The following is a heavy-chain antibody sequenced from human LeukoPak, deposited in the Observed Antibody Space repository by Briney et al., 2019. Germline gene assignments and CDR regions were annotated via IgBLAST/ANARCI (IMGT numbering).Heavy chain of an antibody. Sequence: QAGGSLRLSCAASGFTFSSYAMSWVRQAPGKGLEWVSGISGSGGRTSYADSVKGRFTISRDNSKNTLYLQMNSLRAEDTAVYYWAKRVPSRGSDVWGQGTMVTVSS. CDR1: GFTFSSYA. V-gene: IGHV3-23*01. CDR2: ISGSGGRT. CDR3: AKRVPSRGSDV. J-gene: IGHJ3*01. D-gene: IGHD3-10*01.